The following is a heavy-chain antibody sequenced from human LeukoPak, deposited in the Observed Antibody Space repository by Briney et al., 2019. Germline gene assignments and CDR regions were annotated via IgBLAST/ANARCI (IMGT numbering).Heavy chain of an antibody. CDR3: ARGGTGYCSGGSCYPPGLSWFDP. V-gene: IGHV4-59*01. D-gene: IGHD2-15*01. Sequence: SETLSLTCTVSGGSISNYYWGWIRQPPGKGLEWFGYIYDSGNTNYNPSLKSRVTISVDTSKNQFSLKLSSVTAADTAVYYCARGGTGYCSGGSCYPPGLSWFDPWGQGTLVTVSS. CDR2: IYDSGNT. CDR1: GGSISNYY. J-gene: IGHJ5*02.